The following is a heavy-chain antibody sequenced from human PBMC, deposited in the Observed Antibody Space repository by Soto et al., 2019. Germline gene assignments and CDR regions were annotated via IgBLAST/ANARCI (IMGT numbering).Heavy chain of an antibody. J-gene: IGHJ4*02. CDR3: VRTSLVVAAATREDY. D-gene: IGHD2-15*01. V-gene: IGHV3-74*01. Sequence: EVQLVESGGGLVQPGESLRLSCAASGFTFSSYWMHWVRQAPGKWLVWVSRINSDGISTSYAGSVKGRFTISRDNAKNTLYLQMNSLRAEDTDVYYCVRTSLVVAAATREDYWGQGTLVTVSS. CDR1: GFTFSSYW. CDR2: INSDGIST.